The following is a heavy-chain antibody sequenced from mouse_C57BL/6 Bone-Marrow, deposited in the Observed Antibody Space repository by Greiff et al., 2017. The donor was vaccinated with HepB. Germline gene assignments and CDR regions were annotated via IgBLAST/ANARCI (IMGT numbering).Heavy chain of an antibody. J-gene: IGHJ3*01. CDR1: GYSFTDYN. Sequence: EVQLQQSGPELVKPGASVKISCKASGYSFTDYNMNWVKQSNGKSLEWIGVINPNYGTTSYNQKFKGKATLNVDKSSNTTYMQLNRMKSEESAVFYCAKGFYYDYDKAFAYWGQGTLVTVSA. CDR3: AKGFYYDYDKAFAY. V-gene: IGHV1-39*01. CDR2: INPNYGTT. D-gene: IGHD2-4*01.